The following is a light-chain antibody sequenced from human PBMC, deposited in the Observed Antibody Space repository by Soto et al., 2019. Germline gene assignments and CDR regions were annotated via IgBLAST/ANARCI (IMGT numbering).Light chain of an antibody. CDR1: EDISSY. CDR2: AAS. CDR3: QQFKNYPIT. V-gene: IGKV1-9*01. Sequence: IQLTQSPSSLSASVGDRVTFTCRASEDISSYLVWYQQKPGAAPKLLIYAASALHSEVPSRFSGSGSGTDFTLTISSLHPEDFAVYFCQQFKNYPITFGQGTRLQIK. J-gene: IGKJ5*01.